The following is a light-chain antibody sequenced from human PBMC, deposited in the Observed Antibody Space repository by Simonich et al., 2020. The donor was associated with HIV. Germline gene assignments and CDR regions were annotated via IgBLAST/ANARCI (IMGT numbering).Light chain of an antibody. J-gene: IGKJ4*01. CDR3: QQYKDLILT. CDR2: GAS. Sequence: EIVMTQSPATLSVSPGERATLSGRASQSVSSNLAWYQQKPGQAPRLLIYGASTRATGIPARFSGSGSGTDFTLTISSLQSEDFAVYFCQQYKDLILTFGGGTKVDIK. V-gene: IGKV3-15*01. CDR1: QSVSSN.